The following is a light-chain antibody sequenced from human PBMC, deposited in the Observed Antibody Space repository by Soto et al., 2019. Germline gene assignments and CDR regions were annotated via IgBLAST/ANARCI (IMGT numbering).Light chain of an antibody. Sequence: QSALTQPASVSGSPGQSITISCTGTSSDVGGYNFVSWYQQHPGKAPKLMIFEVSHRPSGVSDRFSGSKSGNTASLTISGLQAEDEADYYCGSYTTSSNDVFGTGTKLTVL. CDR3: GSYTTSSNDV. J-gene: IGLJ1*01. V-gene: IGLV2-14*03. CDR1: SSDVGGYNF. CDR2: EVS.